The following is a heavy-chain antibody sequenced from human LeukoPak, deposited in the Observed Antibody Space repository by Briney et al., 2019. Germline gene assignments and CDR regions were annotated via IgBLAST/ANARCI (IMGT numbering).Heavy chain of an antibody. D-gene: IGHD3-9*01. J-gene: IGHJ4*02. Sequence: SETLSLTCAVDGGSFSGYYWSWIRQPPGKWLEWLGEINHSGSTNYNPSLKSRVTISVDTSKNQFSLKMSSVTAADTAVYYCARERYYDILTGLDYWGQGTLVTVSS. CDR3: ARERYYDILTGLDY. CDR2: INHSGST. V-gene: IGHV4-34*01. CDR1: GGSFSGYY.